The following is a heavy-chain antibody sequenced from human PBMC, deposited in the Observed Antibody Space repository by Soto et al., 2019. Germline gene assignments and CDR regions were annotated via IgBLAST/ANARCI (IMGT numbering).Heavy chain of an antibody. CDR2: IDPSDSYT. J-gene: IGHJ4*02. V-gene: IGHV5-10-1*01. D-gene: IGHD5-18*01. CDR3: ATGDTAMVPVDY. CDR1: GYSFTSYW. Sequence: GESLKISCKGSGYSFTSYWISWVRQMPGKGLEWMGRIDPSDSYTNYSPSFQGHVTISADKSISTAYLQWRSLKASDTAMYYCATGDTAMVPVDYWGQGTLVTLSS.